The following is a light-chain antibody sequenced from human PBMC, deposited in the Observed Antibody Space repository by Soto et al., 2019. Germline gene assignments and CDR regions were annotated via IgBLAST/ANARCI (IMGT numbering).Light chain of an antibody. CDR3: QQRSKWLLWT. J-gene: IGKJ1*01. V-gene: IGKV3-11*01. CDR2: DAS. Sequence: EIVLTQSPATLSLSPGERATLSCRASQSVSSYLAWYQQKPGQAPRLLIYDASNRATGIPARFSGRASGTDFTLTISSLEPEDFAVYYCQQRSKWLLWTFGQGTKVEIK. CDR1: QSVSSY.